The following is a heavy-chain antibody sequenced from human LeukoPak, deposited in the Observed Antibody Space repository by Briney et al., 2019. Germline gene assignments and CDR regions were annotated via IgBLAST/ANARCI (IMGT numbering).Heavy chain of an antibody. V-gene: IGHV1-18*01. CDR1: GYTFTSYG. Sequence: GASVKVSCKASGYTFTSYGISWVRQAPGQGLEWMGWISAYNGNTNYAQKLQGRVTMTTDTSTSTAYMELSSLRSEDTAVYYCARTTYYYDSSGYNNWFDPWGQGTLVTVSS. CDR3: ARTTYYYDSSGYNNWFDP. CDR2: ISAYNGNT. J-gene: IGHJ5*02. D-gene: IGHD3-22*01.